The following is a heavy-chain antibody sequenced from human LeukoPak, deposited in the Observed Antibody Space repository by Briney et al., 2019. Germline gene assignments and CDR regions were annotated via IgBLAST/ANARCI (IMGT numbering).Heavy chain of an antibody. CDR1: GGSISNYY. V-gene: IGHV4-4*07. Sequence: PSETLSLTCTVSGGSISNYYRSWIRQPAGRGLEWIGRMSASGSTNYSPSLKSRVTMSVDTSKSQFSLRLNSVTAADTAVYYCARVYYYDSSGYYWFDPWGQGTLVTVSS. D-gene: IGHD3-22*01. J-gene: IGHJ5*02. CDR3: ARVYYYDSSGYYWFDP. CDR2: MSASGST.